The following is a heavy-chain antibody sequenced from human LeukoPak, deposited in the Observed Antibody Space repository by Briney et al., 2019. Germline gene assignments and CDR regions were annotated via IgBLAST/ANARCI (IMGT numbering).Heavy chain of an antibody. CDR1: GGSLSGYY. J-gene: IGHJ4*02. Sequence: SETLSLTCAVYGGSLSGYYWSWIRQPPGKGLEWIGEINHSGSTNYNPSLKSRVTISVDKSKNQFSLRLSSVTAADTAVYYCATSCSSTTCYSLDYWGQGTLVTVSS. CDR3: ATSCSSTTCYSLDY. CDR2: INHSGST. V-gene: IGHV4-34*01. D-gene: IGHD2-2*02.